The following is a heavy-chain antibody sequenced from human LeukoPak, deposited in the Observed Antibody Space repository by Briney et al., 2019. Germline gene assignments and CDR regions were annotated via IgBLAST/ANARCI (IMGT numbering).Heavy chain of an antibody. J-gene: IGHJ4*02. Sequence: GGSLRLSCAASGFTFSSYAMHWVRQAPGKGLEWVAVISYDGSNKYFADSVKGRFTISRDNSKNTLYLQMNSLRAEDTAVYYCARDDRVTAHFDYWGQGTLVTVSS. V-gene: IGHV3-30-3*01. CDR3: ARDDRVTAHFDY. CDR2: ISYDGSNK. D-gene: IGHD2-21*02. CDR1: GFTFSSYA.